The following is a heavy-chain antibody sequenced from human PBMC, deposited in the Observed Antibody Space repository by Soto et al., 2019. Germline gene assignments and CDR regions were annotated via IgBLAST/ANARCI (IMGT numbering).Heavy chain of an antibody. Sequence: VASVKVSCKASGYTFTGYYMHWVRQAPGQGLEWMGWIHPNSGDTNYAQKFQGWVTMTRDTSISTAYMELSRLRSDDTAVYYCARGRLDDSSGYYQAEYFQHWGQGTLVTVSS. J-gene: IGHJ1*01. CDR1: GYTFTGYY. V-gene: IGHV1-2*04. CDR3: ARGRLDDSSGYYQAEYFQH. D-gene: IGHD3-22*01. CDR2: IHPNSGDT.